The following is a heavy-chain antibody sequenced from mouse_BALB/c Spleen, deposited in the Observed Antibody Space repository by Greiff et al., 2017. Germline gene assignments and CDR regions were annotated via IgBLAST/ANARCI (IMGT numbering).Heavy chain of an antibody. CDR1: GISITTGNYR. D-gene: IGHD4-1*01. CDR2: IYYSGTI. Sequence: VQLKESGPGLVKPSQTVSLTCTVTGISITTGNYRWSWIRQFPGNKLVWIGYIYYSGTITYNPSLTSRTTITRDTSKNQFFLEMNSLTAEDTATSYCAREVANWDVGNYFDYWGQGTTLTVSA. CDR3: AREVANWDVGNYFDY. V-gene: IGHV3-5*02. J-gene: IGHJ2*01.